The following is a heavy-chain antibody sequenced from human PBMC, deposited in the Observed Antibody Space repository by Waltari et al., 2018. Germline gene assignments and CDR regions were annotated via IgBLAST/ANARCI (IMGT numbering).Heavy chain of an antibody. V-gene: IGHV1-3*01. J-gene: IGHJ4*02. CDR2: INAGNGKT. CDR1: GYTFTSYA. CDR3: ASSLLNY. Sequence: QVQLVQSGAEVKKPGASVKVSCKASGYTFTSYAMHWVRSAPGQRLEWMGWINAGNGKTKYSQQFQGRVTITRDTSASTAYMELSSLRSEDTAVYYCASSLLNYWGQGTLVTVSS.